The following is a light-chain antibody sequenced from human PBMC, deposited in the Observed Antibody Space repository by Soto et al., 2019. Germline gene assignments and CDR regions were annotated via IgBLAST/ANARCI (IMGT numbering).Light chain of an antibody. V-gene: IGLV3-21*02. CDR1: ITGTKS. CDR2: GDS. Sequence: SYELTQPPSVSVAPGQTARIPCGGIITGTKSVNWHQQKSGQAPVLVVSGDSDRPSGIPERFSGSNSGNTATLTISRVEAGDEAYYYCQVWAIPSDHVVFGGGTKVTVL. J-gene: IGLJ2*01. CDR3: QVWAIPSDHVV.